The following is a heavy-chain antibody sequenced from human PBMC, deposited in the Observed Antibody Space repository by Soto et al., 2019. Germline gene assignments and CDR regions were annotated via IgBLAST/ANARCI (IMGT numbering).Heavy chain of an antibody. J-gene: IGHJ4*02. CDR2: IYYSGGT. Sequence: SETLSLTCTVSGGSISSSSYYWGWIRQPPGKGLEWIGSIYYSGGTYYNPSLKSRVTISVDTSKNQFSLKLSSVTAADTAVYYCARPLSGYDSPFDYWGQGTLVTSPQ. D-gene: IGHD5-12*01. V-gene: IGHV4-39*01. CDR3: ARPLSGYDSPFDY. CDR1: GGSISSSSYY.